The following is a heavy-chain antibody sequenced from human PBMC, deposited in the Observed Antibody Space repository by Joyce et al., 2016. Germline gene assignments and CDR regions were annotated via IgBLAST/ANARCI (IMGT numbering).Heavy chain of an antibody. CDR3: ARDLVATVGGFDY. D-gene: IGHD5-12*01. CDR1: GDSISSGTYY. V-gene: IGHV4-61*02. Sequence: QVQLQESGPGLVKPSQTLSLTCTVPGDSISSGTYYWRCIRQPAGKGLGWIGRIYRSGSTKNIPSLQSRVTISVDTSKNQFSLTLRSVTAADMAVYYCARDLVATVGGFDYWGQGTLVTVSS. CDR2: IYRSGST. J-gene: IGHJ4*02.